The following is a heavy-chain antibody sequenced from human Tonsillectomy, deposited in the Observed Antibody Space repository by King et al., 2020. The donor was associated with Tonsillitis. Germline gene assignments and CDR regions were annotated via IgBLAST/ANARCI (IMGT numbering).Heavy chain of an antibody. J-gene: IGHJ4*02. CDR1: GFTFNDYT. CDR2: ITRDGGST. V-gene: IGHV3-43*01. CDR3: AKEQKKYFEA. D-gene: IGHD3-3*01. Sequence: QLVQSGGVVVQPGGSLRLSCVASGFTFNDYTMHWVRQAPGKGLEWVSLITRDGGSTYYGDSVKGRFTISRDNSKNSLSLQMNSLRTEDTAFYYCAKEQKKYFEAWGQGTLLTVSS.